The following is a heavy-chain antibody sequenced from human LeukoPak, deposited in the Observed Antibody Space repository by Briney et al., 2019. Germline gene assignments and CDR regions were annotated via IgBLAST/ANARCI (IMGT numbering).Heavy chain of an antibody. J-gene: IGHJ6*03. CDR3: ARGQGAGTPDYYMDV. D-gene: IGHD1-7*01. CDR2: MNPNSGNT. CDR1: GYTFTNYG. Sequence: LAASVKVSCKASGYTFTNYGISWVRQATGQGLEWMGWMNPNSGNTGYAQKFQGRVTMTRNTSISTAYMELSSLRSEDTAVYYCARGQGAGTPDYYMDVWGKGTTVTVSS. V-gene: IGHV1-8*01.